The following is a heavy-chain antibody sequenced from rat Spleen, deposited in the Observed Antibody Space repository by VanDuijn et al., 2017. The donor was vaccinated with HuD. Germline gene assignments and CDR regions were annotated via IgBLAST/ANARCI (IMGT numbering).Heavy chain of an antibody. CDR2: ITNTGGST. Sequence: EVQLVESGGGLVQPGRSLKLSCVASGFTFNNYWMTWIRQAPGKGLEWVASITNTGGSTYYPDSVKGRFTISRDNAKSTLYLQMNSLRSEDTATYYCTRDSPTAYVMDAWGQGASVTVSS. CDR1: GFTFNNYW. CDR3: TRDSPTAYVMDA. J-gene: IGHJ4*01. D-gene: IGHD1-11*01. V-gene: IGHV5-31*01.